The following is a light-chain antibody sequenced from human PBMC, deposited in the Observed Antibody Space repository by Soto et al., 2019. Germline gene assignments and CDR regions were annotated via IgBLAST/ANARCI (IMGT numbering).Light chain of an antibody. CDR1: QSVSSSS. CDR3: QQYGSSHRIT. J-gene: IGKJ5*01. V-gene: IGKV3-20*01. CDR2: RTS. Sequence: EIVLTQSPDTLSLSPGDRATLSCRAIQSVSSSSLAWYQQKFGQAPRLLIYRTSSRATGIPDRFSGSGSGTDFTLTISRLETEDFAVYYCQQYGSSHRITFGQGTRLEIK.